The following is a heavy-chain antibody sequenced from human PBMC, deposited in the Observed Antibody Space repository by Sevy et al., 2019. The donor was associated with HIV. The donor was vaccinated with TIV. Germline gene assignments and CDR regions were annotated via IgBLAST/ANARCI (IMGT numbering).Heavy chain of an antibody. J-gene: IGHJ4*02. CDR2: INNSGGST. CDR1: GSTVNPFA. Sequence: GSLRLSCIASGSTVNPFAMSWVRQAPGKGLEWVAVINNSGGSTDYADSVRGRFSISRDNPNVYLEMNSLRVEDTAVYYCVKERVGYISSWYYFDYWGQGTLVTVSS. V-gene: IGHV3-23*01. D-gene: IGHD6-13*01. CDR3: VKERVGYISSWYYFDY.